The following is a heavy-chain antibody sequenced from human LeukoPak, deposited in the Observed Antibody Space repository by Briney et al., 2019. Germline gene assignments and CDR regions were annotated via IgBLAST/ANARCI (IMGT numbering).Heavy chain of an antibody. Sequence: SETLSLTCAVYGGSFSGYYWSWIRQPPGKGLEWIGEINHSGSTNYNPSLKSRVTISVDTSKNQFSLKLSSVTAADTAVYYCARQLLWGSSYDYWGQGTLVTVSS. CDR1: GGSFSGYY. CDR3: ARQLLWGSSYDY. V-gene: IGHV4-34*01. CDR2: INHSGST. J-gene: IGHJ4*02. D-gene: IGHD3-16*01.